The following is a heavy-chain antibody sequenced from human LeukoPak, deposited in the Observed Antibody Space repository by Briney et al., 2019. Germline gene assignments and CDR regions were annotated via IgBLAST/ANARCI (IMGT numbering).Heavy chain of an antibody. J-gene: IGHJ6*02. V-gene: IGHV1-18*01. CDR1: GYTFTSYG. CDR3: ARGPVVVTARDYYGMDV. D-gene: IGHD2-21*02. CDR2: ISAYNGNT. Sequence: ASVKVSCKASGYTFTSYGISWVRQAPGQGLEWMGWISAYNGNTNYAQKLQGRVTMTTDTSTSTAYMELRSLRSDDTAVYYYARGPVVVTARDYYGMDVWGQGTTVTVSS.